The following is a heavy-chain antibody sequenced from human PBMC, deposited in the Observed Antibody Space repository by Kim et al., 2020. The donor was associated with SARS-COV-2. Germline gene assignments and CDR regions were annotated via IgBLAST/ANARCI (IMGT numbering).Heavy chain of an antibody. CDR1: GGSISSSNW. Sequence: SETLSLTCAVSGGSISSSNWWSWVRQPPGKGLEWIGEIYHSGSTNYNPSLKSRVTISVDKSKNQFSLKLSSVTAADTAVYYCARGSEAAIGGAFDIWGQGTMVTVSS. D-gene: IGHD3-16*01. J-gene: IGHJ3*02. CDR3: ARGSEAAIGGAFDI. V-gene: IGHV4-4*02. CDR2: IYHSGST.